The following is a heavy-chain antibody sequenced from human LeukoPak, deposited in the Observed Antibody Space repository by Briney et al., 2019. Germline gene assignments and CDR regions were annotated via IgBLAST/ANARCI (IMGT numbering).Heavy chain of an antibody. J-gene: IGHJ3*02. Sequence: GGSLRLSCAASGFTFSIYWMHWVRQAPGKGLVWVSQIDSDGSITNYADSVKGRFTISRDNAKNTLYLQMNSLRAEDTAVYYCARDKGWYAFDIWGQGTMVTVSS. D-gene: IGHD6-19*01. V-gene: IGHV3-74*01. CDR3: ARDKGWYAFDI. CDR2: IDSDGSIT. CDR1: GFTFSIYW.